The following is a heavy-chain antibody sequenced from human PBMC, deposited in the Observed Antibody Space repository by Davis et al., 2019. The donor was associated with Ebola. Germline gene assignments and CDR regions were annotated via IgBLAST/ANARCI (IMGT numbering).Heavy chain of an antibody. Sequence: GESLKISCAASGFTFSDYYMSWIRQAPGKGLEWVSYISSSGSTIYYADSVKGRFTISRDNAKNSLYLQMNSLRAEDTAVYYCARDHDYGDYEGGWFDPWGQGTLVTVSS. J-gene: IGHJ5*02. CDR3: ARDHDYGDYEGGWFDP. CDR1: GFTFSDYY. V-gene: IGHV3-11*01. D-gene: IGHD4-17*01. CDR2: ISSSGSTI.